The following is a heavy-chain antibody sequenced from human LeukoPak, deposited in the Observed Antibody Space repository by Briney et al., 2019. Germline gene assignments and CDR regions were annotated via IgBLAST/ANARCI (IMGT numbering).Heavy chain of an antibody. J-gene: IGHJ4*02. Sequence: GASVKVSCKASGYTFTSYAMNWVRQAPGQGLERMGWINTNTGNPTYAQGFTGRFVFSLDTSVSTSYLQISSLKAEDTAVYYCARLWRSFGELAGVYGYWGQGTLVTVSS. CDR2: INTNTGNP. D-gene: IGHD3-10*01. CDR1: GYTFTSYA. CDR3: ARLWRSFGELAGVYGY. V-gene: IGHV7-4-1*02.